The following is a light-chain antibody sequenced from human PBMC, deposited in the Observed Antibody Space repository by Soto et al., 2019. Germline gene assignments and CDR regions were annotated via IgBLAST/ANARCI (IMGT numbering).Light chain of an antibody. J-gene: IGKJ1*01. CDR2: KAS. CDR1: QSISSW. Sequence: DIQMTQSPSTLSASVGDRVTITCRASQSISSWLAWYQQQPGKAPKLMIYKASSLESAVPSRFSGSGSGTEFTLTISSLQPDDFATYYGQQYNSYWTFGQGTKVEIK. V-gene: IGKV1-5*03. CDR3: QQYNSYWT.